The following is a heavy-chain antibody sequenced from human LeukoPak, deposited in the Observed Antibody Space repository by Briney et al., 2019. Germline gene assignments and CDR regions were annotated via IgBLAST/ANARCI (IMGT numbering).Heavy chain of an antibody. D-gene: IGHD2-2*01. Sequence: PSDALSLTCAVYGGSFSGYYWSGIRQPPGKGREWIGEINHSGSTSYNPSLKSRVTISVDTSKNQFSLELSSVTAADTAVYYCARVEVAIEIDDWGHGTMVTVSS. CDR3: ARVEVAIEIDD. CDR2: INHSGST. CDR1: GGSFSGYY. J-gene: IGHJ4*01. V-gene: IGHV4-34*01.